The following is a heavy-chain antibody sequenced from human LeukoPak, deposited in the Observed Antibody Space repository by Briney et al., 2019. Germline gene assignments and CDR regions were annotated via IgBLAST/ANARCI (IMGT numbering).Heavy chain of an antibody. J-gene: IGHJ6*02. Sequence: PGRSLRLSCAASGFTFSDYYMSWIRQAPGKWLEWVPYISSSSSYTNYADSVKGRFTISRDNAKNSLYLEMNSLRAEDTAVYYCARDRESRYYDILTGYPRGMDVWGQGTTVTVSS. V-gene: IGHV3-11*06. D-gene: IGHD3-9*01. CDR1: GFTFSDYY. CDR3: ARDRESRYYDILTGYPRGMDV. CDR2: ISSSSSYT.